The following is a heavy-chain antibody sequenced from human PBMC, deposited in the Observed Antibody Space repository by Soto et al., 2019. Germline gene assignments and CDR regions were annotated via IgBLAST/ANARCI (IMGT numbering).Heavy chain of an antibody. CDR2: INHSGST. D-gene: IGHD3-3*01. V-gene: IGHV4-34*01. CDR1: GGSFSGYY. J-gene: IGHJ5*02. Sequence: SETLSLTCAVYGGSFSGYYWSWIRQPPGKGLEWIGEINHSGSTNYNPSLKSRVTISVDTSKNQFSLKLSSVTAADTAVYYCARCTGGYDFWSGYKANNWFDPWGQGTLVTVSS. CDR3: ARCTGGYDFWSGYKANNWFDP.